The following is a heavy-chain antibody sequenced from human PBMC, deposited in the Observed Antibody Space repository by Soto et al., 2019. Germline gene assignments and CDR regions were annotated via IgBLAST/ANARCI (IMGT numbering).Heavy chain of an antibody. J-gene: IGHJ4*02. CDR1: GGSINSYY. V-gene: IGHV4-59*08. CDR3: ARLSGSYNDRYFDY. D-gene: IGHD1-26*01. Sequence: SETLSLTCTVSGGSINSYYWSWIRQPPGKGLEWIGYIYYSGSTNYNPSLKSRLTISVDTSNNQFSLKVKSVTAADTAVYYCARLSGSYNDRYFDYWGQGTLVTVSS. CDR2: IYYSGST.